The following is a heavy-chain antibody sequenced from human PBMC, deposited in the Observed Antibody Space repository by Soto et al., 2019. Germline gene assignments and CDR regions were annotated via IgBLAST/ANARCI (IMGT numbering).Heavy chain of an antibody. Sequence: SVKVSCKASGGTLSSYAISWVRQAPGQGLEWMGGIIPIFGTANYAQKFQGRVTITADESTSTAYMELSSLRSEDTAVYYCARDGHTAMDAYYYYYGMDVWGQGTTVTVSS. V-gene: IGHV1-69*13. J-gene: IGHJ6*02. CDR3: ARDGHTAMDAYYYYYGMDV. D-gene: IGHD5-18*01. CDR2: IIPIFGTA. CDR1: GGTLSSYA.